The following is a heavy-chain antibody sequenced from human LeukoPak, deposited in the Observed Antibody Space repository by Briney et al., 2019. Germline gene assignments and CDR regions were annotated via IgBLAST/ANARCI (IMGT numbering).Heavy chain of an antibody. CDR1: GYSISSGYY. J-gene: IGHJ5*02. V-gene: IGHV4-38-2*01. CDR3: ARHPYDFWSGYPNWFDP. CDR2: IYYSGST. D-gene: IGHD3-3*01. Sequence: PSETLSLTCAVSGYSISSGYYWGWIRQPPGKGLEWIGSIYYSGSTYYNPSLKSRVTISVDTSKNQFSLKLSSVTAADTAVYYCARHPYDFWSGYPNWFDPWGQGTLVTVSS.